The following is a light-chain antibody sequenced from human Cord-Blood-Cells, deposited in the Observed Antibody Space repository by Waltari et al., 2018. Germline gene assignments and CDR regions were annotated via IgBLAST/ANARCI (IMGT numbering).Light chain of an antibody. Sequence: AIRMTQSPSSFSASTGDRVTITCRASKGIGSYLAWYQQKPGKAPKLLIYAASTLQSGVPSRFSGSGSGTDFTLTISCLQSEDFATYYCQQYYSYPRTFGQGTKVEIK. CDR2: AAS. CDR3: QQYYSYPRT. V-gene: IGKV1-8*01. J-gene: IGKJ1*01. CDR1: KGIGSY.